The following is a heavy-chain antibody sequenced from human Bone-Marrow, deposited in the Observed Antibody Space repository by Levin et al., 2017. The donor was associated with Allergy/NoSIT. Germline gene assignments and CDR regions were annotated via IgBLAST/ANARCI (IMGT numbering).Heavy chain of an antibody. Sequence: GSGPTLVKPTQTLTLTCTFSGFSLSTGGVGVGWIRQPPGKALEWLALIYWDDDKRFSPSLKRRLTITKDTSKNQVVLTMTNMDPVDTATYYCARSTSYDSSAYYFEYFQYWGQGSLVTVSS. CDR1: GFSLSTGGVG. CDR2: IYWDDDK. J-gene: IGHJ1*01. V-gene: IGHV2-5*02. D-gene: IGHD3-22*01. CDR3: ARSTSYDSSAYYFEYFQY.